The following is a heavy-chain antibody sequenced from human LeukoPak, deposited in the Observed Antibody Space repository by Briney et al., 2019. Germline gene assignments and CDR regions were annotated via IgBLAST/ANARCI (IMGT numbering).Heavy chain of an antibody. CDR3: AKGNGGSSYAGLDY. D-gene: IGHD2-15*01. V-gene: IGHV3-23*01. CDR1: GFTFSSYA. J-gene: IGHJ4*02. CDR2: ISGGGDST. Sequence: GGSLRLSCAASGFTFSSYAVTWVRQAPGKGLEWVSAISGGGDSTFYAASVKGRFTISRDNSKNTLYLQMNSLRAEDTAVYYCAKGNGGSSYAGLDYWGQGTLVTVSS.